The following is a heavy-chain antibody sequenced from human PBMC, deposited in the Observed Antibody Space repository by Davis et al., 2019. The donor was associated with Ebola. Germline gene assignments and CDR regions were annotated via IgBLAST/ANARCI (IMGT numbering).Heavy chain of an antibody. J-gene: IGHJ4*02. D-gene: IGHD5-18*01. V-gene: IGHV4-59*01. CDR2: IYYSGTT. CDR3: ATTPRYSSYGAFFDY. Sequence: SETLSLTCTVSGDSMSDYYYNWIRQPPGRGLEWIGNIYYSGTTNLNPSLKSRVTISGDTSKNQFSLKLNSVTAADTAMYYCATTPRYSSYGAFFDYWGQGTLVTVSS. CDR1: GDSMSDYY.